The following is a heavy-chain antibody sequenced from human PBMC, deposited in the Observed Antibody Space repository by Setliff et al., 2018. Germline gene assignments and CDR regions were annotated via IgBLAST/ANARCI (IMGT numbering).Heavy chain of an antibody. CDR1: GGSIRSSTHY. V-gene: IGHV4-39*02. CDR3: VGRDFSGGDS. D-gene: IGHD6-25*01. J-gene: IGHJ5*01. CDR2: IYYSGLT. Sequence: PSETLSLTCTVSGGSIRSSTHYWGWIRQPPGKGLEWIGTIYYSGLTYYTPSLRSRATISVDTSKNRFSLQLSSVTAADTAVYYCVGRDFSGGDSWGHGTLVTVSS.